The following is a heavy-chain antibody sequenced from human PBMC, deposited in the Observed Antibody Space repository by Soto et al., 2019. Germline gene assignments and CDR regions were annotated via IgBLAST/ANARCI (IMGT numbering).Heavy chain of an antibody. J-gene: IGHJ5*02. V-gene: IGHV1-69*18. CDR3: AKEAGGSYPYNWFDA. CDR1: GDTFNSFG. D-gene: IGHD1-26*01. Sequence: QVQLVQSGAEVRQPGSAVKVSCKGSGDTFNSFGINWVRQAPGQGLEWIGSIIPIFGTTFYAQNFSDRVTFTADESTRTAYMELSSLTSEDTALYYCAKEAGGSYPYNWFDAWGQGTLVTVSS. CDR2: IIPIFGTT.